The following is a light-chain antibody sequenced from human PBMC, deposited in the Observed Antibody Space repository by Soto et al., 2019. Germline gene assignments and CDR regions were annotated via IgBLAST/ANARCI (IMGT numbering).Light chain of an antibody. CDR3: QQLHVYPRT. J-gene: IGKJ1*01. CDR1: HDINSF. V-gene: IGKV1-9*01. CDR2: AAS. Sequence: DIQLTQSPSFLSASVGDRVTITCRASHDINSFLAWYQQQPGKAPRLLIYAASTLQSAVPLRFSGGGSGTEFTLTIGSLQPEDAGTYYCQQLHVYPRTFGQGTKVEF.